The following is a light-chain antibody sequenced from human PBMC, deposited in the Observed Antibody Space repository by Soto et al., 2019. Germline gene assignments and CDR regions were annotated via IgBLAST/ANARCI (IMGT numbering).Light chain of an antibody. CDR3: QPYGRSPLT. V-gene: IGKV3-20*01. CDR2: GAS. J-gene: IGKJ1*01. Sequence: EIVLTQSPGTLSLSPGERATLSCRASQSVSSSYLAWYQQKPGQAPRLLIYGASSRATGIPDRFSGSGSGTDFTLTISRLEPEDFAVYYCQPYGRSPLTFGQGPRVDI. CDR1: QSVSSSY.